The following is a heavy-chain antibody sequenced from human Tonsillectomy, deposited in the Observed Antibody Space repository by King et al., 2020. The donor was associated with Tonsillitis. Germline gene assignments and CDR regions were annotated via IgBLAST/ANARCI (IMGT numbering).Heavy chain of an antibody. Sequence: VQLVESGGGLVQPGGSLRLSCAASGFIFSSYAMTWVRQAPGKGLEWVSGISGSGGSTNYADPVKGRFTISRDNSKNTLYLQMNSLRAEDTAVYYCAKDTWIYDYVGDGMDVWGQGTTVTVSS. CDR1: GFIFSSYA. CDR2: ISGSGGST. CDR3: AKDTWIYDYVGDGMDV. V-gene: IGHV3-23*04. J-gene: IGHJ6*02. D-gene: IGHD3-16*01.